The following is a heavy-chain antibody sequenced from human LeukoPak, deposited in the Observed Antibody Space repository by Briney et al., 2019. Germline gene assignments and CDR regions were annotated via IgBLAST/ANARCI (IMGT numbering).Heavy chain of an antibody. D-gene: IGHD3-9*01. CDR3: ARVYYDILTGYYTDY. J-gene: IGHJ4*02. CDR2: INPNSGGT. CDR1: GYTFTGYY. V-gene: IGHV1-2*02. Sequence: ASVKVSCEASGYTFTGYYMHWVRQAPGQGLEWMGWINPNSGGTNYAQKFQGRVTMTRDTSISTAYMELSRLRSDDTAVYYCARVYYDILTGYYTDYWGQGTLVTVSS.